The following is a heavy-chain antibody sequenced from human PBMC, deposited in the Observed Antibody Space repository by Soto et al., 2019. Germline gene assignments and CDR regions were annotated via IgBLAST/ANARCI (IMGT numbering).Heavy chain of an antibody. CDR3: AHHSGSYSQPDY. V-gene: IGHV5-10-1*01. Sequence: ESLKISCKGSGYSFTSYWISWVRQMPGKGLEWMGRIDPSDSYTNYSPSFQGHVTISADKSISTAYLQWSSLKASDTAMYYCAHHSGSYSQPDYWGQGTLVTVSS. CDR2: IDPSDSYT. J-gene: IGHJ4*02. CDR1: GYSFTSYW. D-gene: IGHD1-26*01.